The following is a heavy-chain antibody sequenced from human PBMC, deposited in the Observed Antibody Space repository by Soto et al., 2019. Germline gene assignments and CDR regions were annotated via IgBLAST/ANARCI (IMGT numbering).Heavy chain of an antibody. D-gene: IGHD3-16*02. CDR1: GFTFSSYA. CDR2: ISGSGGST. J-gene: IGHJ2*01. Sequence: GGSLRLSCAASGFTFSSYAMSWVRQAPGKGLEWVSAISGSGGSTYYADSVKGRFTISRDNSKNTLYLQMNSLRAEDTAVYYCAKGPHYDYIWGSYRPSWYFDLWGRGTLVTVSS. V-gene: IGHV3-23*01. CDR3: AKGPHYDYIWGSYRPSWYFDL.